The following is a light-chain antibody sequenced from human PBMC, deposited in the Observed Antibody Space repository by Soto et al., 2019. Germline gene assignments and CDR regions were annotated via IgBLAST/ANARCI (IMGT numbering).Light chain of an antibody. CDR1: TLPRKY. V-gene: IGLV3-10*01. CDR3: YSTDSSGNHRV. CDR2: DDN. Sequence: SYELTQPPSVSVSPGQTARITCSGDTLPRKYAYWYQKKSGQAPVLVIYDDNKRPSGIPERFSGASSGTMDTLTISGAQVEDEADYSCYSTDSSGNHRVFGGGTKLTVL. J-gene: IGLJ3*02.